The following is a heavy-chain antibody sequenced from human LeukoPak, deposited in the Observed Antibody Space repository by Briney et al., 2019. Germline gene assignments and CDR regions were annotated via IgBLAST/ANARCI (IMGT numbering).Heavy chain of an antibody. CDR2: IYYSGST. J-gene: IGHJ4*02. D-gene: IGHD3-22*01. CDR3: ARAHTYYYDSSGPFQIDY. Sequence: SETLSLTCTVSGGSISSGGYYWSWIRQHPGKGLEWIGYIYYSGSTYYNPSLKSRVTISVDTSKNQFSLKLSSVTAADTAVYYCARAHTYYYDSSGPFQIDYWGQGTLVTVSS. CDR1: GGSISSGGYY. V-gene: IGHV4-31*03.